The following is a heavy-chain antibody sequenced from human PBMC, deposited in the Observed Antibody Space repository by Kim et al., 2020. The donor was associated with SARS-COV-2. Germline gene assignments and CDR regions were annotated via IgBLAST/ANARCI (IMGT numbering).Heavy chain of an antibody. D-gene: IGHD1-7*01. J-gene: IGHJ4*02. Sequence: SSTSYADSVRGRFTISRDNAKNTLYLQMNSLRAEDTAVYYCARRTTAFDYWGQGTLVTVSS. V-gene: IGHV3-74*01. CDR3: ARRTTAFDY. CDR2: SST.